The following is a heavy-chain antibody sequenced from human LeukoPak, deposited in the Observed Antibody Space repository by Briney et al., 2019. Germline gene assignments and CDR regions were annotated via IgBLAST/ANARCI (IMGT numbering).Heavy chain of an antibody. Sequence: PGGSLRLSCTASGFTFCDYAMTWVRQAPGKGLEWVGFIRSKVYSGTPEYAASVKGRFTISRDDSQGIAYLQMNSLKTEDTAVYYCTRDQTPYYWGQGTLVTVSS. V-gene: IGHV3-49*04. CDR3: TRDQTPYY. J-gene: IGHJ4*02. CDR1: GFTFCDYA. CDR2: IRSKVYSGTP.